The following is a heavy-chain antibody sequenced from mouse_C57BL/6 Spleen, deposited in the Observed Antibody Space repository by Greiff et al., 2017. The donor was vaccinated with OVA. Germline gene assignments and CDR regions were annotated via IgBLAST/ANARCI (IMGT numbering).Heavy chain of an antibody. Sequence: EVKLMESGEGLVKPGGSLKLSCAASGFTFSSYAMSWVRQTPEKRLEWVAYISSGGDYIYYADTVKGRFTISRDNARNTLYLQMSSLKSEDTAMYYCTRAYYGSPIDYWGQGTTLTVSS. V-gene: IGHV5-9-1*02. J-gene: IGHJ2*01. CDR2: ISSGGDYI. CDR1: GFTFSSYA. D-gene: IGHD2-9*01. CDR3: TRAYYGSPIDY.